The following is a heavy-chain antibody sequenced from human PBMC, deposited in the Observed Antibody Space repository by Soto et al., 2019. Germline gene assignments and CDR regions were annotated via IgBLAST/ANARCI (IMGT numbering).Heavy chain of an antibody. D-gene: IGHD6-6*01. CDR3: PRGSIAARPSYYYYGMDV. CDR2: INHSGST. CDR1: VGSFSGYY. Sequence: SETLSLTCAVYVGSFSGYYWSWIRQPPGKGLEWIGEINHSGSTNYNPSLKSRVTISVDTSKNQFSLKLSSVTAADTAVYYCPRGSIAARPSYYYYGMDVWGQGTTVTVSS. J-gene: IGHJ6*02. V-gene: IGHV4-34*01.